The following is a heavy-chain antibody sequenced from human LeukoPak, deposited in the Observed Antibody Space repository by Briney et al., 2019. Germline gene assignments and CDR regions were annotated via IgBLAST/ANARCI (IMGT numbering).Heavy chain of an antibody. CDR1: GGSISSGGYY. CDR3: ARVRELTIFDY. V-gene: IGHV4-31*03. D-gene: IGHD3-10*01. Sequence: PSETLSLTCTVSGGSISSGGYYWSWIRQHPGKGLEWIGYIYYSGSTYYNPSLESRVTISVDTSKNQFSLKLSSVTAADTAVYYCARVRELTIFDYWGQGTLVTVSS. J-gene: IGHJ4*02. CDR2: IYYSGST.